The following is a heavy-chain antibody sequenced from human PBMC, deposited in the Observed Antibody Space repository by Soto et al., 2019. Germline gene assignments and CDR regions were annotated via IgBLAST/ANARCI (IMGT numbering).Heavy chain of an antibody. J-gene: IGHJ6*02. CDR1: GFSLSTGGVG. D-gene: IGHD2-21*02. CDR2: IYWDDDK. CDR3: AHSRCGGDCLRSYSSHYYYGMDV. V-gene: IGHV2-5*02. Sequence: QITLKESGPTLVKPTQTLTLTCTFSGFSLSTGGVGVGWIRQPPGKALEWLALIYWDDDKRYSPSLKSRPTVTKETSKNQVVITMTNMDHVDTATYYCAHSRCGGDCLRSYSSHYYYGMDVWGQGTTVTVSS.